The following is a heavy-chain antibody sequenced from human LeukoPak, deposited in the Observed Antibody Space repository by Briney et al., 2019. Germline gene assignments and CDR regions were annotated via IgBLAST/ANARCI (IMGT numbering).Heavy chain of an antibody. D-gene: IGHD3-22*01. V-gene: IGHV1-2*02. CDR3: ARLPTYYYDSSGDFDC. Sequence: GASVKVSCKASGYTFTGYYMHWVRQAPGQGLEWMGWINPNSGGTNYAQKFQGRVTMTRDTSISTAYMELSRLRSDDTAVYYCARLPTYYYDSSGDFDCWGQGTLVTVSS. CDR1: GYTFTGYY. CDR2: INPNSGGT. J-gene: IGHJ4*02.